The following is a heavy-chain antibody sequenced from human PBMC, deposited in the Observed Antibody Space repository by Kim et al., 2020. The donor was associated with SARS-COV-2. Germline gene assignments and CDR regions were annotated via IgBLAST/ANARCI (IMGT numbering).Heavy chain of an antibody. CDR2: IYYSGST. CDR3: ARDPMTSVTTPPYGMAV. D-gene: IGHD4-17*01. CDR1: GGSISSGGSY. Sequence: SETLSLTCTVSGGSISSGGSYWSWIRQPPGKGLEWIGYIYYSGSTYYNPSLKSRVSISIDTSKNQFSLNLSSVTAADTAVYYCARDPMTSVTTPPYGMAVCGQGTTVTVSS. V-gene: IGHV4-30-4*01. J-gene: IGHJ6*01.